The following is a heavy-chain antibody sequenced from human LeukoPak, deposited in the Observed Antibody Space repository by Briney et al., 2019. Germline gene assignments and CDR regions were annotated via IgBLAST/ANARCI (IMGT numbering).Heavy chain of an antibody. CDR2: IYYSGNT. CDR3: ARQVNMVRGVMGDYFDY. CDR1: GGSISSGDYY. Sequence: SQTLSLTCTVSGGSISSGDYYWSWIRQPPGKGLEWIGYIYYSGNTYYNPSLKSRVTISVDTSKNQFSLKLSSVTAADTAVYYCARQVNMVRGVMGDYFDYWGQGTLVTVSS. J-gene: IGHJ4*02. V-gene: IGHV4-30-4*01. D-gene: IGHD3-10*01.